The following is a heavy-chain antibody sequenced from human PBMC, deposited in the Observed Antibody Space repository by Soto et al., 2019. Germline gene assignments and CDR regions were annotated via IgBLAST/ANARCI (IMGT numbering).Heavy chain of an antibody. Sequence: ASVKVSCKASGYSFTNNDVSWVRQATGQGLEWMGWMNPGSGDTGYAQKFQGRVTMTRDISIATAYMELSSLRSDDTAIYYCARMETFRPLNWFDPWGHGPLVTVSS. V-gene: IGHV1-8*01. D-gene: IGHD3-16*01. J-gene: IGHJ5*02. CDR2: MNPGSGDT. CDR1: GYSFTNND. CDR3: ARMETFRPLNWFDP.